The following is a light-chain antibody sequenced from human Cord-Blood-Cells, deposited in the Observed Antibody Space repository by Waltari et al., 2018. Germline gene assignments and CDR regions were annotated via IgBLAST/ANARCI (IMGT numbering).Light chain of an antibody. CDR1: SSDVGSYNL. CDR2: DGS. Sequence: QSALTQPASVSGSPGQSITISCTGTSSDVGSYNLVSWYQQHPGKAPQLMIYDGSKRPSGVSNRFSGSKSGSTASLPISGLQAEDEADYYCCSYAGSSTYVFGGGTKLTVL. CDR3: CSYAGSSTYV. J-gene: IGLJ3*02. V-gene: IGLV2-23*01.